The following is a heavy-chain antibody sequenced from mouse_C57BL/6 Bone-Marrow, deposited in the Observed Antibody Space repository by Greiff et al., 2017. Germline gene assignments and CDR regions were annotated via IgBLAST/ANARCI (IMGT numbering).Heavy chain of an antibody. J-gene: IGHJ1*03. CDR3: ARRYLWYFDV. Sequence: EVKVVESGGDLVKPGGSLKLSCAASGFTFSSYGMSWVRQTPDKRLEWVATISSGGSYTYYPDSVKGRFTISRDNAKNTLYLQMSSLKSEDTAMYYCARRYLWYFDVWGTGTTVTVSS. CDR1: GFTFSSYG. V-gene: IGHV5-6*02. CDR2: ISSGGSYT. D-gene: IGHD5-5*01.